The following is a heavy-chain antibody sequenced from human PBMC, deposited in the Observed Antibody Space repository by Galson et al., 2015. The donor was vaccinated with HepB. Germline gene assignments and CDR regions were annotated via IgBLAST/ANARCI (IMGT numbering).Heavy chain of an antibody. V-gene: IGHV3-15*01. CDR1: GFTFSNAW. D-gene: IGHD2-2*01. Sequence: SLRLSCAASGFTFSNAWMSWVRQAPGKGLEWVGRIKSKTDGGTTDYAAPVKGRFTISRDDSKNTLYLQMNSLKTEDTAVYYCTTGGILVVPAADFDYWGQGTLVTVSS. CDR3: TTGGILVVPAADFDY. CDR2: IKSKTDGGTT. J-gene: IGHJ4*02.